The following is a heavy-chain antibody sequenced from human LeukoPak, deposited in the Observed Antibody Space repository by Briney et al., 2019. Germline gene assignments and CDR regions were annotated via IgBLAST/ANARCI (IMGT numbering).Heavy chain of an antibody. Sequence: TGGSLRLSCAASGFTFSSYSMNWVRQAPGKGLGWVSYISSSSSTIYYADSVKGRFTISRDNAKNSLYLQMNSLRAEDTAVYYCADFWSGFDYWGQGTLVTVSS. D-gene: IGHD3-3*01. CDR3: ADFWSGFDY. V-gene: IGHV3-48*01. J-gene: IGHJ4*02. CDR1: GFTFSSYS. CDR2: ISSSSSTI.